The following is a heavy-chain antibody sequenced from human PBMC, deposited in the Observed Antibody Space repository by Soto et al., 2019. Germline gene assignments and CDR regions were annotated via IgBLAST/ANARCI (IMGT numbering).Heavy chain of an antibody. J-gene: IGHJ4*02. CDR3: ARLGYCSRTSCYDY. CDR2: MNPNSGNT. Sequence: QVQLVKSGAELKKPGASVKVSCKSSGYTFTSYDIYWVRQATGQGLEWMGWMNPNSGNTGYAQKFQGRVTMTRNTSISTAYMELSSLRSEDTAVYYCARLGYCSRTSCYDYWGQGALVTVSS. CDR1: GYTFTSYD. V-gene: IGHV1-8*01. D-gene: IGHD2-2*01.